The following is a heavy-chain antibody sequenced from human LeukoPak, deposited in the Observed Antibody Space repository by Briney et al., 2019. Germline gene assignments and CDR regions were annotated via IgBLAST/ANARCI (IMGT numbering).Heavy chain of an antibody. CDR1: GFAVGDYY. CDR3: ARDRLGPTASFDY. D-gene: IGHD1-26*01. V-gene: IGHV3-11*01. J-gene: IGHJ4*02. CDR2: IGSFGTTI. Sequence: GGSLRLSCAASGFAVGDYYMSWIRQAPGKGLEWVSYIGSFGTTIYYADSVKGRFTVSRDNAKNSLYLQMNSLRVEDTAVYYCARDRLGPTASFDYWGQGTLVTVSS.